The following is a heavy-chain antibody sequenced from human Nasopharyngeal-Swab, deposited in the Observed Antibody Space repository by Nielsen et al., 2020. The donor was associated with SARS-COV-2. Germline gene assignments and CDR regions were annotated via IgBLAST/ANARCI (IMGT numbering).Heavy chain of an antibody. J-gene: IGHJ4*02. V-gene: IGHV4-4*02. CDR2: IYHSGST. D-gene: IGHD2-15*01. Sequence: VRQAPGKGLKWIGEIYHSGSTNYNPSLKSRVTISVDKSKNQFSLKLSSVTAADTAVYYCARGRRDIVVVVAAKTYYFDYWGQGTLVTVSS. CDR3: ARGRRDIVVVVAAKTYYFDY.